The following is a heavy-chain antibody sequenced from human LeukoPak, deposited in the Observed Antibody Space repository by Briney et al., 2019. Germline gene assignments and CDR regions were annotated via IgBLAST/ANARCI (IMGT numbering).Heavy chain of an antibody. Sequence: GGPLRLSCAASGFTFSSYSMNWVRQAPGKGLEWVSYISSISSTIYYADSVKGRFTISRDNAKNSLYLQMNSLRDEDTAVYYCARDRGYDFWSGYYGFDYWGQGTLVTVSS. CDR3: ARDRGYDFWSGYYGFDY. J-gene: IGHJ4*02. V-gene: IGHV3-48*02. CDR2: ISSISSTI. CDR1: GFTFSSYS. D-gene: IGHD3-3*01.